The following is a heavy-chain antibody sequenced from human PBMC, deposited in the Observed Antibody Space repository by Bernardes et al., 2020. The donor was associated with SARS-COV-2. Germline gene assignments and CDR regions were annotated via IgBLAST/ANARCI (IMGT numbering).Heavy chain of an antibody. CDR3: ARSYAYYDILTGYLSLYYGMDV. Sequence: SETLSLTCTVSGGSISSYYWSWIRQPPGKGLEWIGYIYYSGSTNYNPSLKSRVTISVDTSKNQFSLKLSSVTAADTAVYYCARSYAYYDILTGYLSLYYGMDVWGQGTTVTVSS. D-gene: IGHD3-9*01. CDR1: GGSISSYY. V-gene: IGHV4-59*01. J-gene: IGHJ6*02. CDR2: IYYSGST.